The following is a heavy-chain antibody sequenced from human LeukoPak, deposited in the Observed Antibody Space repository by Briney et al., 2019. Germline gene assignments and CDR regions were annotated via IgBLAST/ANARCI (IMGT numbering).Heavy chain of an antibody. J-gene: IGHJ6*02. V-gene: IGHV3-23*01. CDR1: GFTFSSYA. D-gene: IGHD6-19*01. CDR3: AKGGLGSYYYHGMDV. Sequence: GGSLRLSCAASGFTFSSYAMTWVRQAPGKGLEWVSTIRGGGGSTYYADSVKGRFTSSRDNSKNTLYLQMNNLRAEDTAVYYCAKGGLGSYYYHGMDVWGQGTTVTVSS. CDR2: IRGGGGST.